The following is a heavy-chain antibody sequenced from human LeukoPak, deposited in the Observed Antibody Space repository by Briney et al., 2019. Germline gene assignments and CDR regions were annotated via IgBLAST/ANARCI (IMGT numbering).Heavy chain of an antibody. D-gene: IGHD6-19*01. J-gene: IGHJ4*02. CDR3: ARGSSGWNYFDY. CDR1: GYTFTSYA. CDR2: INAGNGNT. V-gene: IGHV1-3*01. Sequence: ASVKVSCKASGYTFTSYAMHWVRQAPGQRLEWMGWINAGNGNTKYSQKFQGRVTITRDTSASTAYMELSSLRSEDTAVYYCARGSSGWNYFDYWGQGTLVTVSS.